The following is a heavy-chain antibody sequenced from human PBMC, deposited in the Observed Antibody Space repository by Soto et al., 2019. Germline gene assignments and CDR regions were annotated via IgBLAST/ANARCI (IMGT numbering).Heavy chain of an antibody. CDR3: ARDFRYAYIWGTYRDVSDY. CDR2: ISSIASYI. CDR1: GFTFTTYS. J-gene: IGHJ4*02. V-gene: IGHV3-21*01. D-gene: IGHD3-16*02. Sequence: GGSLRLSCAASGFTFTTYSMNWVRQAPGKGLEWVSSISSIASYIYYADSVKGRFTISRDNARNSLYLQMNSLRPEDTAVYYCARDFRYAYIWGTYRDVSDYWGRGTLVTVSS.